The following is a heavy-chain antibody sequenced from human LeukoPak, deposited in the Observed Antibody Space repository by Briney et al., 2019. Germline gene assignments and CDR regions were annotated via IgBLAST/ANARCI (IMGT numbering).Heavy chain of an antibody. J-gene: IGHJ4*02. CDR3: ARGARPGGMIHY. CDR1: GGSISSYY. Sequence: PSETLSLTCTVSGGSISSYYWSWIRQLPGKGLEWIGYIYYSGSTNYNPSLKSRVTISVDTSKNQFSLKLSSVTAADTAVCYCARGARPGGMIHYWGQGTLVTVSS. CDR2: IYYSGST. D-gene: IGHD3-16*01. V-gene: IGHV4-59*01.